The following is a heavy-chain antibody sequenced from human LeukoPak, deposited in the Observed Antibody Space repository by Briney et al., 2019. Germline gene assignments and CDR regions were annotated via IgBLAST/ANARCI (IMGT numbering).Heavy chain of an antibody. J-gene: IGHJ6*03. CDR1: GGSFSGYY. CDR2: IYYSGST. Sequence: PSETLSLTCAVYGGSFSGYYWGWIRQPPGKGLEWIGSIYYSGSTYYNPSLKSRVTISVDTSKNQFSLKLSSVTAADTAVYYCARNSYYYYYMDVWGKGTTVTVSS. D-gene: IGHD2/OR15-2a*01. CDR3: ARNSYYYYYMDV. V-gene: IGHV4-34*01.